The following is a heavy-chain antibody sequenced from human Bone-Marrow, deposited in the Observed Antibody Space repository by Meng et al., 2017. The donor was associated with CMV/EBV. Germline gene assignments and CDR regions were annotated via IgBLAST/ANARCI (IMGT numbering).Heavy chain of an antibody. J-gene: IGHJ6*02. CDR3: ARGGNFLTWGMDV. D-gene: IGHD3-9*01. V-gene: IGHV3-30*04. Sequence: GGSLRLSCAASGFTFSSYAMYWVRQAPGKGLEWVAVISYDGSNKYYADSVKGRFTISRDNSKNTLYPQMNSLRAEDTAVYYCARGGNFLTWGMDVWGQGTTVTVSS. CDR2: ISYDGSNK. CDR1: GFTFSSYA.